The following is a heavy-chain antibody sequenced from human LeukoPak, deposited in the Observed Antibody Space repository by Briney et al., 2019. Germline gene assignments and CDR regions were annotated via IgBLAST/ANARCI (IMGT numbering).Heavy chain of an antibody. CDR2: ISGSGGSI. D-gene: IGHD6-19*01. Sequence: PGGSLRLSCAASGFTLSSYGMGWVRQAPGKGLEWVSVISGSGGSIYYADSVKGRFTISRDNSKSTLYLQMNSLRVEDTAIYYCAWEAFYKSGWYFLFGHWGQGTLVTVSS. V-gene: IGHV3-23*01. CDR3: AWEAFYKSGWYFLFGH. CDR1: GFTLSSYG. J-gene: IGHJ4*02.